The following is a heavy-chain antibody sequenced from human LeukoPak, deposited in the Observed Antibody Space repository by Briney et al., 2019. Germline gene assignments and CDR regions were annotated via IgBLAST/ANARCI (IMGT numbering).Heavy chain of an antibody. V-gene: IGHV3-7*01. J-gene: IGHJ4*02. Sequence: GGSLRLSCAASGFTFSSYWMSWVRQAPGKGLEWVANIKQDGSEKYYVDSVKGRFTISRDNGKNSLYLQMNSLRAEDTAVYYCARDKGPYGYSYGLDYWGQGTLVTVSS. CDR2: IKQDGSEK. CDR3: ARDKGPYGYSYGLDY. CDR1: GFTFSSYW. D-gene: IGHD5-18*01.